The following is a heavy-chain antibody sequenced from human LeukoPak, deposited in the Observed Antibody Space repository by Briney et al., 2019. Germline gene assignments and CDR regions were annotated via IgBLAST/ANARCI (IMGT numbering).Heavy chain of an antibody. Sequence: PGGSLRLSCAASGFTFSSYSMYWVRQAPGKGLEWVSSISSSSSYIYYADSVKGRFTISRDNAKNSLYLQMNSLRAEDTAVYYCARVGGGSYYFDYWGQGTLVTVSS. CDR2: ISSSSSYI. CDR3: ARVGGGSYYFDY. V-gene: IGHV3-21*01. D-gene: IGHD1-26*01. J-gene: IGHJ4*02. CDR1: GFTFSSYS.